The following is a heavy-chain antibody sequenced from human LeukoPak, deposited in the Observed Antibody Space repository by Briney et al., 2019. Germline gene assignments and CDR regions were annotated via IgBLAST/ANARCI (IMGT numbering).Heavy chain of an antibody. J-gene: IGHJ4*02. CDR2: IIPILGIA. V-gene: IGHV1-69*04. CDR1: GGTFSSYA. D-gene: IGHD5-12*01. CDR3: AGLSGGDIVVFDY. Sequence: GSSVKVSCKASGGTFSSYAISWVRQAPGQGLEWMGRIIPILGIANYAQKFQSRVMITADKSTSTAYMELSSLRSEDTAVYYCAGLSGGDIVVFDYWGQGTLVTVSS.